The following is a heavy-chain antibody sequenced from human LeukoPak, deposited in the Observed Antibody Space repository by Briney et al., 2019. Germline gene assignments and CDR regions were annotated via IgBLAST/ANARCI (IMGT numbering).Heavy chain of an antibody. CDR2: ISSSSSYI. CDR1: GFTFSSYS. D-gene: IGHD3-10*01. V-gene: IGHV3-21*01. Sequence: GGSLRLSCAASGFTFSSYSMNWVRQAPGKGMEWVSSISSSSSYIYYADSVKGRFTISRDNAKNSLYLQMNSLRAEDTAVYYCARDSDGNFDYWGQGTLVTVSS. J-gene: IGHJ4*02. CDR3: ARDSDGNFDY.